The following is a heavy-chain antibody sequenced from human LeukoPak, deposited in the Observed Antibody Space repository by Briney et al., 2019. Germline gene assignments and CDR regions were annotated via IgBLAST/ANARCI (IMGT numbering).Heavy chain of an antibody. J-gene: IGHJ5*02. D-gene: IGHD1-14*01. CDR2: IYYSGST. CDR3: AGLIRPGWFDP. Sequence: PSETLSLTCTVSVASISSSTDYWGWIRQPPGNGLEWIANIYYSGSTYYNPSLKSRVTISVDTSKNQFSLKLRSVTAADTAVYYCAGLIRPGWFDPWGQGTLVTVSS. V-gene: IGHV4-39*01. CDR1: VASISSSTDY.